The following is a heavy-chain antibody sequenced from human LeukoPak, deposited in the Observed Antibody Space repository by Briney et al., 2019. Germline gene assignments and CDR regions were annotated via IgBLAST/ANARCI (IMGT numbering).Heavy chain of an antibody. V-gene: IGHV4-38-2*02. CDR2: IYHSGST. CDR3: ARGKEGFDP. J-gene: IGHJ5*02. Sequence: SETLSLTCTVSGYSISSGYYWGWIRQPPGKGLEWIGSIYHSGSTYYTPSLKSRVTISVDTSKNQFSLKLSSVTATDTAVYYCARGKEGFDPWGQGTLVTVSS. CDR1: GYSISSGYY.